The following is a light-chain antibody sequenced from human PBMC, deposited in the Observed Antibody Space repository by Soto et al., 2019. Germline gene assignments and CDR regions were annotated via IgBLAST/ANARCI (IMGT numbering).Light chain of an antibody. J-gene: IGLJ1*01. V-gene: IGLV2-8*01. Sequence: QSVLTQPPSASGSPGQSITISCTETSSDVGAINYFSWHQQHPCKAPKLMIFEINKRPSGVPHRFSGSKSGNSSSLTVSGLQTEDEADYYCSSYAGSNINVFGSGTKVTVL. CDR3: SSYAGSNINV. CDR1: SSDVGAINY. CDR2: EIN.